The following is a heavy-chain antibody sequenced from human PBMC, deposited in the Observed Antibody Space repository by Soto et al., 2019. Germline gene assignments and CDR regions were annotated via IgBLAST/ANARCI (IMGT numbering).Heavy chain of an antibody. CDR2: ISAYNGNT. D-gene: IGHD6-6*01. CDR3: ARDHRYSSSFFDY. J-gene: IGHJ4*02. CDR1: GYAFTDYG. V-gene: IGHV1-18*04. Sequence: ASVKVSCKASGYAFTDYGISWVRQAPGQGLEWIGWISAYNGNTNYAQKFQGRVTVTTDTSTTTAYMEVRNLRSDDTAVYYCARDHRYSSSFFDYWSQGTLVTVSS.